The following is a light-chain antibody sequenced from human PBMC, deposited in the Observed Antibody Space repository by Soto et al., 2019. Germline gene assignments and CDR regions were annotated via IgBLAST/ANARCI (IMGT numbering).Light chain of an antibody. Sequence: DIQMTQSPSTLSASVGDRVTITCRASQSISTWLAWYQQKPGKAPKVLIYKASSLESGVPSRFTGSGSGTEYSLIISSPQPDEFATYYCQQYNSYSRMYTFGQGTKLEIK. J-gene: IGKJ2*01. V-gene: IGKV1-5*03. CDR1: QSISTW. CDR2: KAS. CDR3: QQYNSYSRMYT.